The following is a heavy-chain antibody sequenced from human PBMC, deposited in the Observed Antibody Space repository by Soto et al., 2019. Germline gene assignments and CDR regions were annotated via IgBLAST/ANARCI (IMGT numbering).Heavy chain of an antibody. CDR3: TTVPCSGGSCCLDY. CDR2: IKSKTDGGTT. V-gene: IGHV3-15*01. Sequence: GGSLRLSCAASGFTFSNAWMSWVRQAPGKGLEWVGRIKSKTDGGTTDYAAPVKGRFTISRDDSKNTLYLQMNSLKTEDTAVYYCTTVPCSGGSCCLDYWGQGTLVTVSS. CDR1: GFTFSNAW. J-gene: IGHJ4*02. D-gene: IGHD2-15*01.